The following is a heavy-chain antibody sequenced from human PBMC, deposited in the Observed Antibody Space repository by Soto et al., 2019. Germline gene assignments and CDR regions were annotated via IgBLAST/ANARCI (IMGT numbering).Heavy chain of an antibody. CDR3: TTGLVLDY. J-gene: IGHJ4*02. Sequence: GGSLRLSCAASGFTFSNAWMNWVRQAPGKGLEWVGRIKNKTDGGTADYAAPVKGRFTISRDDSKNTLYLQMNSLKTEDTAVYYCTTGLVLDYWGQGTLVTVSS. D-gene: IGHD1-26*01. CDR1: GFTFSNAW. V-gene: IGHV3-15*07. CDR2: IKNKTDGGTA.